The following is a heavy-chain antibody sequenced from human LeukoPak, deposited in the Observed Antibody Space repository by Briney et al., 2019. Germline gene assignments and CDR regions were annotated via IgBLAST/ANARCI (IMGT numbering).Heavy chain of an antibody. CDR1: GFTFSIYD. D-gene: IGHD4-17*01. J-gene: IGHJ4*02. CDR3: ARDYGRLYFDY. CDR2: IDTAGDT. V-gene: IGHV3-13*01. Sequence: GGSLRLSCAASGFTFSIYDMHWVRQATGKGLEWVSSIDTAGDTYCPGSVKGRFTISRESAKNCLYLQMDSLRAGDTAVYYCARDYGRLYFDYWGQGTLVTVSS.